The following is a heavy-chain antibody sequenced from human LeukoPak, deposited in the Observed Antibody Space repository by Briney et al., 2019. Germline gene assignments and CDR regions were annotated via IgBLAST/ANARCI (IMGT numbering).Heavy chain of an antibody. CDR3: ARDSAGMIWSVYYTGIDY. V-gene: IGHV3-48*01. CDR2: ISSSSSTI. CDR1: GFTFSSYS. J-gene: IGHJ4*02. D-gene: IGHD3-3*01. Sequence: GGSLRLSCAASGFTFSSYSMNWVRQAPGKGLEWVSYISSSSSTIYYADSVKGRFTISRDNAKNSLYLQMNSLRAEDTAVYYCARDSAGMIWSVYYTGIDYWGQGTLVTVSS.